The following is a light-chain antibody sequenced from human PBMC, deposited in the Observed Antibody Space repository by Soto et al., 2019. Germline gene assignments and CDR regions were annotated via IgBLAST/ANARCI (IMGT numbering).Light chain of an antibody. CDR3: QKYNSAPWT. Sequence: DIQMTQSPSSLSASVGDRVTITCRASQGISNSLAWYQQQPGKVPKLLIYVQSTLQSGVPSRFSGSGSGTDFTLTISSLQPEDVATYYCQKYNSAPWTFGQGTKVEIK. CDR2: VQS. J-gene: IGKJ1*01. CDR1: QGISNS. V-gene: IGKV1-27*01.